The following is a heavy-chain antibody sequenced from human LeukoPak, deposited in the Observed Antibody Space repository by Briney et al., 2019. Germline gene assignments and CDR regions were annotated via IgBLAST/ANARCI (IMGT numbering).Heavy chain of an antibody. Sequence: GGSLRLSCAASGFTFSSYGMPWVRQAPGKGLEWVAVIWYDGSNKYYADSVKGRSTISRDNSKNTLYLQMNSLRAEDTAVYYCATRVRGVMGYYYGMDVWGQGTTVTVSS. J-gene: IGHJ6*02. CDR3: ATRVRGVMGYYYGMDV. CDR1: GFTFSSYG. V-gene: IGHV3-33*01. CDR2: IWYDGSNK. D-gene: IGHD3-10*01.